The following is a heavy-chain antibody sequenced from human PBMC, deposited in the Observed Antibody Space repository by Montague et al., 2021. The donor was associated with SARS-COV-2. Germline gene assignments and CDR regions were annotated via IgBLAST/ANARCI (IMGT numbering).Heavy chain of an antibody. CDR2: INHSGST. CDR3: ARGRRILLWFGELLSGGDYYGMYV. D-gene: IGHD3-10*01. Sequence: SETLSLTCAVYGGSFTGYYWSWIRQPPGKGLEWIGEINHSGSTNXXPSLKSRVTISVDTSKNQFSLKLSSVTAADTAVYYCARGRRILLWFGELLSGGDYYGMYVWGQGTTVTVSS. V-gene: IGHV4-34*01. J-gene: IGHJ6*02. CDR1: GGSFTGYY.